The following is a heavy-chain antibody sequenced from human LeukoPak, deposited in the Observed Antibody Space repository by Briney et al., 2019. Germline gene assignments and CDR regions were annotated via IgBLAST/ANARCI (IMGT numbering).Heavy chain of an antibody. V-gene: IGHV5-51*01. CDR1: GYNFNSYW. Sequence: PGGSLRLSCKGSGYNFNSYWIGWVRHMPGRGLEWMGIIYPGDSDTRYSPSFQGQVTISADQSISTAYLQWSSLKASDTAIYYCARHQIVGATRSPFDYWGQGTLVTVSS. J-gene: IGHJ4*02. D-gene: IGHD1-26*01. CDR2: IYPGDSDT. CDR3: ARHQIVGATRSPFDY.